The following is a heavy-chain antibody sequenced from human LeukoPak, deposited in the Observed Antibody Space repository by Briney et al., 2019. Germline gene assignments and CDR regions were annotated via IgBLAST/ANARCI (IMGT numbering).Heavy chain of an antibody. J-gene: IGHJ5*02. D-gene: IGHD6-6*01. CDR2: IYPGDSDT. Sequence: GESLKISCKGSGYGFTKYWIGWVRQMPGKGLEWMGIIYPGDSDTRYSPSFQGQVTISADKSISTAYLQWSSLKASDTAMYYCARHESIQHGRNWFDPWGQGTLVTVSS. CDR3: ARHESIQHGRNWFDP. CDR1: GYGFTKYW. V-gene: IGHV5-51*01.